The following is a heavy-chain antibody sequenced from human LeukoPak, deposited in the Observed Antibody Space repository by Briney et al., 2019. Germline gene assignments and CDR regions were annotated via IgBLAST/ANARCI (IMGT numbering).Heavy chain of an antibody. CDR1: GFTFSSYA. J-gene: IGHJ6*03. V-gene: IGHV3-21*01. CDR3: ARDYGSGSYSAPMDV. Sequence: GGSLRLSCAASGFTFSSYAMSWVRQAPGKGLEWVSSISSSSSYIYYADSVKGRFTISRDNAKNSLYLQMNSLRAEDTAVYYCARDYGSGSYSAPMDVWGKGTTVTVSS. D-gene: IGHD3-10*01. CDR2: ISSSSSYI.